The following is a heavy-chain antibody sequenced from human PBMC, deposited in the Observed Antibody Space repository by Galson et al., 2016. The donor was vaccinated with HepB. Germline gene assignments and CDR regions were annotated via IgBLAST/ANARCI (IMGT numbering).Heavy chain of an antibody. Sequence: SLRLSCAASGFTFSDYYMNWIRQTPGRGLEWVANIRGDGDSVYYADSVKGRFTISRDNARNSLYLQMSSLRAEDTAVYYCARDFGGRLLEWFFDNWGQGTLVSVSA. V-gene: IGHV3-11*01. CDR1: GFTFSDYY. J-gene: IGHJ4*02. CDR2: IRGDGDSV. D-gene: IGHD3-3*01. CDR3: ARDFGGRLLEWFFDN.